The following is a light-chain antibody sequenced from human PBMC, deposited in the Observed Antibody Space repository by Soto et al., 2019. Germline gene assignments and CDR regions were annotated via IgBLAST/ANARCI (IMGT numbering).Light chain of an antibody. V-gene: IGKV1-5*01. CDR2: DVS. CDR1: QSVSRW. CDR3: QQYSTYWT. J-gene: IGKJ1*01. Sequence: DIQMTQSPSTLSASVGDRVTITCRASQSVSRWLAWYQQKPGKAPNLLIFDVSSSESGVPSRFSGSGFGTEFTLTITSLQPDDSATYYCQQYSTYWTFGQGTKVELK.